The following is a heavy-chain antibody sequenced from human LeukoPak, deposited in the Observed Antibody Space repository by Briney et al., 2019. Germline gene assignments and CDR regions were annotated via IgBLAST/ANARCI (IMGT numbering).Heavy chain of an antibody. D-gene: IGHD5-18*01. CDR2: INPSGGST. V-gene: IGHV1-46*01. Sequence: ASVKVSCKASGYTFTSYYMHWVRQAPGQGLEWMGIINPSGGSTSYGQKFQGRVTMTRDTSTSTVYMELSSLRSEDTAVYYCARADTAMAPHCFVDYWGQGTLVTVSS. J-gene: IGHJ4*02. CDR1: GYTFTSYY. CDR3: ARADTAMAPHCFVDY.